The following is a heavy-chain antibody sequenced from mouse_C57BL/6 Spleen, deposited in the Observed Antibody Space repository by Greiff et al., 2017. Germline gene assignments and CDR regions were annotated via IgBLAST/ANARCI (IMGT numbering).Heavy chain of an antibody. Sequence: VKLVESGAELVRPGASVKLSCKASGYTFTDYYINWVKQRPGQGLEWIARIYPGSGNTYYNEKFKGKATLTAEKSSSTAYMQLSSLTSEDSAVYFCAYDYEAWFAYWGQGTLVTVSA. CDR1: GYTFTDYY. V-gene: IGHV1-76*01. D-gene: IGHD2-4*01. CDR2: IYPGSGNT. CDR3: AYDYEAWFAY. J-gene: IGHJ3*01.